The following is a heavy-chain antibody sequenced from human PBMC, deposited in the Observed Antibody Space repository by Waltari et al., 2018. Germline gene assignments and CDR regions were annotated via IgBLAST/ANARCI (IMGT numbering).Heavy chain of an antibody. J-gene: IGHJ5*02. V-gene: IGHV4-39*01. CDR2: VYYSGST. D-gene: IGHD2-15*01. CDR1: GGSINTNTYF. CDR3: ASQDAAAVAYWFDP. Sequence: QLQLQESGPRLVKPSETMSLTCTVPGGSINTNTYFWAWISQPPGKGLEWIGSVYYSGSTDYNESLKSRVTISVDTSKNQFSLNLSSVTAADTAVYYCASQDAAAVAYWFDPWGQGTPVTVSS.